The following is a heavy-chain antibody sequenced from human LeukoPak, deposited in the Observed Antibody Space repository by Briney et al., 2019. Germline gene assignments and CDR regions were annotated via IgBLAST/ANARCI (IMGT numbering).Heavy chain of an antibody. Sequence: ASVKVSCKASGYTFTGYYMHWVRQAPGQGLEWMGWINPNSGGTNYAQKFQGRVTMTRDTSISTAYMELGRLRSDDTAVYYCARGTYYYDSSGYKRGYNWFDPWGQGTLVTVSS. J-gene: IGHJ5*02. CDR3: ARGTYYYDSSGYKRGYNWFDP. D-gene: IGHD3-22*01. CDR2: INPNSGGT. V-gene: IGHV1-2*02. CDR1: GYTFTGYY.